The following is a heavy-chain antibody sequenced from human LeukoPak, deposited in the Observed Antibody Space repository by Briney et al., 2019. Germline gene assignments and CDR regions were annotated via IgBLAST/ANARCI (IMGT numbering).Heavy chain of an antibody. J-gene: IGHJ5*02. CDR2: MNPNSGNT. V-gene: IGHV1-8*01. CDR1: GYTFTSYD. CDR3: ARRRPVTSYYYDSSGYYRGDWFDP. D-gene: IGHD3-22*01. Sequence: ASVKVSCKASGYTFTSYDINWVRQATGQGLEWMGWMNPNSGNTGYAQKFQGRVTMTRNTSISTAYMELSSLRSEDTAVYYCARRRPVTSYYYDSSGYYRGDWFDPWGQGTLVTVSS.